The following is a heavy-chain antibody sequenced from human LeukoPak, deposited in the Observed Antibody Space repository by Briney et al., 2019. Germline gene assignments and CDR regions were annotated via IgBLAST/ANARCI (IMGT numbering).Heavy chain of an antibody. V-gene: IGHV3-30*02. J-gene: IGHJ4*02. CDR3: ANLGSLRYGDYDEADY. D-gene: IGHD4-17*01. Sequence: GRSLRLSCAASGFTFSSYGMHWVRQAPGKGLEWVAFIRYDGSNKYYADSVKGRFTISRDNSKNTLYLQMNSLRAEDTAVYYCANLGSLRYGDYDEADYWGQGTLVTVSS. CDR1: GFTFSSYG. CDR2: IRYDGSNK.